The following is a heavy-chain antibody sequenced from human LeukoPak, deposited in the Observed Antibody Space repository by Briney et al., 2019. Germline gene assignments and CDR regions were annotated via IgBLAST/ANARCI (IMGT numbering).Heavy chain of an antibody. CDR2: IYPGDSDT. D-gene: IGHD5-24*01. V-gene: IGHV5-51*01. CDR1: GYSFTSYW. Sequence: GESLKISCKGSGYSFTSYWIGWVRQMPGKGLEWMGIIYPGDSDTRYSPSFQGQVTISADKSISTAYLQWSSLKASDTAMYSCGRLGGMNRDGNNEVFFNYWGQGTRVTVSS. J-gene: IGHJ4*02. CDR3: GRLGGMNRDGNNEVFFNY.